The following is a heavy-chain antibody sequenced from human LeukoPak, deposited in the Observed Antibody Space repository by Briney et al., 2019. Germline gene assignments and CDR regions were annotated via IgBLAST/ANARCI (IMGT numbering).Heavy chain of an antibody. CDR3: ARDYDILTGRDY. D-gene: IGHD3-9*01. CDR1: GGSISSYY. Sequence: KTSETLSLTCTVSGGSISSYYWSWTRQPAGKGLEWIGRIYATGSTNYNPSLKSRVTMSVDMSKNQFSLKLSSVTAADTAAYFCARDYDILTGRDYWGQGTLVTVSS. V-gene: IGHV4-4*07. J-gene: IGHJ4*02. CDR2: IYATGST.